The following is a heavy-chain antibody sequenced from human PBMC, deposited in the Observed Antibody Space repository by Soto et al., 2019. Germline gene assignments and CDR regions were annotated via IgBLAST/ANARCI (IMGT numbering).Heavy chain of an antibody. Sequence: QVQLVQSGAEVKKPGSSVKVSCKASGGIFSTYAISWLRQAPGQGLEWMGGIIPIFGTPNYAQKFQGRVTITEDESTSTAYMEMSRLRSEDTAVYYCGRDRDDDGSGNYYNRIDFWGQGTLVTVSS. D-gene: IGHD3-10*01. V-gene: IGHV1-69*01. CDR1: GGIFSTYA. CDR3: GRDRDDDGSGNYYNRIDF. J-gene: IGHJ4*02. CDR2: IIPIFGTP.